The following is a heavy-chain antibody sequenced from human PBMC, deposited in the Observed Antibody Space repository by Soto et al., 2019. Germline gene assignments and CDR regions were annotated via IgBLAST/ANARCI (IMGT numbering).Heavy chain of an antibody. CDR1: GYSYTTFG. V-gene: IGHV1-18*01. CDR2: MNSNSGKT. Sequence: QVQLVQSGAEVKKPGASVKVSCKPSGYSYTTFGISWVRQAPGQGLEWMGWMNSNSGKTDYAQKFQGRVTMTTDTFTRTAYMDLRSPTSDDTAVYFCVRDRLTVTGTKCFDYWGQGTLVTVSS. CDR3: VRDRLTVTGTKCFDY. J-gene: IGHJ4*02. D-gene: IGHD4-17*01.